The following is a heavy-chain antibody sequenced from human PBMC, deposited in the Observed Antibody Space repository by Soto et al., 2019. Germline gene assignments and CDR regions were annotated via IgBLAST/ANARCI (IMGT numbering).Heavy chain of an antibody. CDR2: IYTSASI. V-gene: IGHV4-4*07. CDR3: ARDREAGYNFYYGMDV. J-gene: IGHJ6*02. Sequence: PSETLSLTCSVSGADINTYSWTWIRQPAGKGLEWIGRIYTSASINYNPSLRGRVTLSVDTYTNQVSLKLASVTAADTAVYYCARDREAGYNFYYGMDVWGQGTTVT. D-gene: IGHD6-19*01. CDR1: GADINTYS.